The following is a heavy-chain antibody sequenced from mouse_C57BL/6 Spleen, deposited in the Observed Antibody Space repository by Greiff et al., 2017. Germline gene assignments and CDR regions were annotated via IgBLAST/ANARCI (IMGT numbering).Heavy chain of an antibody. V-gene: IGHV1-64*01. CDR2: IHPNSGST. CDR3: ARGGYGNSYWYFDG. CDR1: GYTFTSYW. J-gene: IGHJ1*03. D-gene: IGHD2-1*01. Sequence: QVQLQQPGAELVKPGASVKLSCKASGYTFTSYWMHWVKQRPGQGLEWIGMIHPNSGSTNYNEKFKSKATLTVDKSSSTAYMQLSSLTSEDSAVYYCARGGYGNSYWYFDGWGTGTTVTVSS.